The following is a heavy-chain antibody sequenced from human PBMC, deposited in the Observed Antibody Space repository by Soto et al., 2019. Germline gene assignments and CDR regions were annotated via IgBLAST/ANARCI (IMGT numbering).Heavy chain of an antibody. V-gene: IGHV4-59*01. J-gene: IGHJ4*02. Sequence: AETLSLTCTVSGYSISSYYWSWVRQLPGKGLEWIGYILYSGSTNYNPSLKSRVTISVDTSKNQFSLKLSSVTAADTAVYYCARDHDYGDYSYFDYWGQGIMVTV. CDR3: ARDHDYGDYSYFDY. CDR1: GYSISSYY. CDR2: ILYSGST. D-gene: IGHD4-17*01.